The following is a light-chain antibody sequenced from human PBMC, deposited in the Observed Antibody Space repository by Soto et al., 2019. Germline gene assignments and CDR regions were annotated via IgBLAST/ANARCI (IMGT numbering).Light chain of an antibody. J-gene: IGKJ1*01. CDR3: QQYNNWPQT. CDR2: GAS. CDR1: QTFNNK. V-gene: IGKV3-15*01. Sequence: VMTQAPASLSVSPGESGTLXCRASQTFNNKVGWYQLKDGQLPRRVIDGASTRAKDSPARFSGSGSGTEFTRTISSLQSDDFAEYHGQQYNNWPQTFGQGTKVDIK.